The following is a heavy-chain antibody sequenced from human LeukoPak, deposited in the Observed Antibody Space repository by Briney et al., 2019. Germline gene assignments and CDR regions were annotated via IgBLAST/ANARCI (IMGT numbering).Heavy chain of an antibody. CDR2: IYTSGST. V-gene: IGHV4-4*07. CDR3: ARVSYDSSGYYYSYAFDI. Sequence: SETLSLTCTVSGGSISSYYWSWIRQPAGKELEWIGRIYTSGSTNYNPSLKSRVTMSVDTSKNQFSLKLSSVTAADTAVYYCARVSYDSSGYYYSYAFDIWGQGTMVTVSS. CDR1: GGSISSYY. J-gene: IGHJ3*02. D-gene: IGHD3-22*01.